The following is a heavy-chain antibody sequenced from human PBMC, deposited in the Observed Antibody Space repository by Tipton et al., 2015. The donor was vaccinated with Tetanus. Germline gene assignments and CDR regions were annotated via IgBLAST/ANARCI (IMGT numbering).Heavy chain of an antibody. CDR2: IYHRGNT. CDR1: GGSISSSSYY. CDR3: VGGDGSGYRFDY. J-gene: IGHJ4*02. D-gene: IGHD3-9*01. Sequence: TLSLTCTVSGGSISSSSYYWGWIRQSPGKGLEWIGNIYHRGNTYYNPSLKSRVAISVDTSKNQLSLNLRSVTAGDTATYYCVGGDGSGYRFDYWGQGSPVTVSS. V-gene: IGHV4-39*01.